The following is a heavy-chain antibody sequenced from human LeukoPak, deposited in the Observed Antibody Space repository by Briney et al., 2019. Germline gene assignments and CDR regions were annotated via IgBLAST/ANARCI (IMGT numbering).Heavy chain of an antibody. V-gene: IGHV3-53*01. J-gene: IGHJ4*02. CDR3: AKVPSSIWLVPDY. CDR2: IYSGGST. Sequence: GGSLRLSCAASGFTVSSNYMSWVRQAPGKGLEWVSVIYSGGSTYYADSVKGRFTISRDNSKNTLYLQMNSLRAEDTAVYYCAKVPSSIWLVPDYWGQGTLVTVSS. D-gene: IGHD6-6*01. CDR1: GFTVSSNY.